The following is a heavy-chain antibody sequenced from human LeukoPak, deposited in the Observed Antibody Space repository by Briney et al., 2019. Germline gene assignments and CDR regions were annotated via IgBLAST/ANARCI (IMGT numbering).Heavy chain of an antibody. CDR1: GFTFSSYW. CDR3: ARSQVRTGQDY. V-gene: IGHV3-74*01. CDR2: INSDGSST. D-gene: IGHD1-1*01. J-gene: IGHJ4*02. Sequence: PGGSLRLSCAASGFTFSSYWMHWVRQAPGKGLVWVSRINSDGSSTSYADSVKGRFTISRDNAKNTLYLQMNSLRAEDTAVYYCARSQVRTGQDYWGQGTLVTVSS.